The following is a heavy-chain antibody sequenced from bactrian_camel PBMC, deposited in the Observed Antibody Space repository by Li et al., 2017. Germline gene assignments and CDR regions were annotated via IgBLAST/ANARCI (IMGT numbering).Heavy chain of an antibody. D-gene: IGHD3*01. V-gene: IGHV3S31*01. J-gene: IGHJ4*01. Sequence: DVQLVESGGGSVQAGGSPRLSCVVSGYDVSSGRMGWFREAPGKEREGVASIYTGGLMTYYADSVKGRFTISKDNTKNTLYLQMNSLKPEDSAMYYCAVGKAGVPWNAAQARGFMNRDFEYWGQGTQVTVS. CDR1: GYDVSSGR. CDR3: AVGKAGVPWNAAQARGFMNRDFEY. CDR2: IYTGGLMT.